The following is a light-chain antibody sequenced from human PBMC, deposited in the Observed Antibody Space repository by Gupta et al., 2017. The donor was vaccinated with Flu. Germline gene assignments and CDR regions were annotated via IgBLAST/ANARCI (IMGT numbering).Light chain of an antibody. CDR3: RQGAHWPLA. V-gene: IGKV2-30*01. CDR1: QGLVYSDGNTY. CDR2: QVS. Sequence: DVVMTQSPLYLPVTLGQPASISCRSSQGLVYSDGNTYLHWFQQRPGQSPRRLIYQVSYRDSGVPDRISSSRSGTDFTLKISRVEAEDVGIYFCRQGAHWPLAFGQGTTVEIK. J-gene: IGKJ1*01.